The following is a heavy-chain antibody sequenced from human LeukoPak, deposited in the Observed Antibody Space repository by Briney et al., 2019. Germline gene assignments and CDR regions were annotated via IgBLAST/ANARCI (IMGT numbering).Heavy chain of an antibody. V-gene: IGHV4-4*07. J-gene: IGHJ4*02. Sequence: SXXLSLTCTVSGDSINSYYWSWIRQPAGKGLEWIGRIYTSGTDYNPSLQSRVTMSVDTSKNQFSLKLSSVTAADTAVYYCARAGTDGYSHFDYWGQGTLVTVSS. D-gene: IGHD3-22*01. CDR2: IYTSGT. CDR1: GDSINSYY. CDR3: ARAGTDGYSHFDY.